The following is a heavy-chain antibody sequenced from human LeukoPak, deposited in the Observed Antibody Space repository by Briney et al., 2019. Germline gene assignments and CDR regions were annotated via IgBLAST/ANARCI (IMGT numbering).Heavy chain of an antibody. J-gene: IGHJ4*02. CDR1: GFTFSSYA. CDR2: ISGSGGST. Sequence: GGSLRLSCAASGFTFSSYAMSWVHQAPGKGLEWVSAISGSGGSTYYADSVKGRFAISRDNSKNTLYLQMNSLRAEDTAVYYCAKDLIAVAGEFDYWGQGTLVTVSS. D-gene: IGHD6-19*01. V-gene: IGHV3-23*01. CDR3: AKDLIAVAGEFDY.